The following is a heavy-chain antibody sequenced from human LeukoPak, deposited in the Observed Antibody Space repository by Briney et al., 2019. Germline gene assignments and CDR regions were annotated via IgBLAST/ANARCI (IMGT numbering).Heavy chain of an antibody. J-gene: IGHJ4*02. V-gene: IGHV3-15*01. CDR1: GFALSSAW. D-gene: IGHD6-13*01. Sequence: PGESLRLSCAASGFALSSAWMNWVRQAPAKVLEWVGHFKSKTAPNNAAPVKGRFTFSSDDPQNTPYLQMSSLQPEDTAVYYCTTDLAAVGRGEFDYWGQGTLVTVSS. CDR2: FKSKTAP. CDR3: TTDLAAVGRGEFDY.